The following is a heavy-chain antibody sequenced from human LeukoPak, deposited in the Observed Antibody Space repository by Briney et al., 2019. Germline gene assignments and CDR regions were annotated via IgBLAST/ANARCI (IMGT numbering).Heavy chain of an antibody. Sequence: ASLRASCKASGYAFTVYYIHCVRQSPGHGLEWMGWIHPDSGATNYAQKFQGRVTLTRDRSITTLYMELSSLRSDDTAIYYCVRENRHYDYWGQGTQATVSS. CDR1: GYAFTVYY. V-gene: IGHV1-2*02. D-gene: IGHD1-7*01. J-gene: IGHJ4*02. CDR3: VRENRHYDY. CDR2: IHPDSGAT.